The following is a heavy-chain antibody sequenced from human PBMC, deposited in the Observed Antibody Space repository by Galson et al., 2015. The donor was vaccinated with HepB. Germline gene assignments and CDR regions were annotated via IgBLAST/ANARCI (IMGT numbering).Heavy chain of an antibody. J-gene: IGHJ4*02. CDR1: GFTFSSYG. CDR2: ISYDGSNE. V-gene: IGHV3-30*18. Sequence: SLRLSCAASGFTFSSYGMHWVRQAPGKGLEWVAVISYDGSNEYYADSVKGRFTISRDNSKNTLYLQMNSLRAEDTAVYYCAKDYDFWSGYYSLPDYWGQGTLVTVSS. D-gene: IGHD3-3*01. CDR3: AKDYDFWSGYYSLPDY.